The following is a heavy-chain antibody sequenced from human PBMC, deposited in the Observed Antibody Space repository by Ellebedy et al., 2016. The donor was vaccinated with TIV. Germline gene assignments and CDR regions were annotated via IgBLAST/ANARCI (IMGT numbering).Heavy chain of an antibody. Sequence: GGSLRLSXTASGFTFGDYAMSWFRQAPGKGLEWVGFIRSKAYGGTTEYAASVKGRFTISRDDSKSIAYLQMNSLKTEDTAVYYCTREREVLTGYYGQNYFDYWGQGTLVTVSS. CDR2: IRSKAYGGTT. V-gene: IGHV3-49*03. CDR3: TREREVLTGYYGQNYFDY. D-gene: IGHD3-9*01. CDR1: GFTFGDYA. J-gene: IGHJ4*02.